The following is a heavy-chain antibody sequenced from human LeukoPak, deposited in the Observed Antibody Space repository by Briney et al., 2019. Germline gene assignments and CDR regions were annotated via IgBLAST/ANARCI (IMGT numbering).Heavy chain of an antibody. D-gene: IGHD1-26*01. CDR1: GGTFSSYA. Sequence: SVKVSCKASGGTFSSYAISWVRQAPGHGLEWMGRIIPIFGIANYAQKFQGRATITADKSTSTAYMELSSLRSEDTAVYYCARDRENSGSYYRDWGQGTLVTVSS. J-gene: IGHJ4*02. CDR2: IIPIFGIA. CDR3: ARDRENSGSYYRD. V-gene: IGHV1-69*04.